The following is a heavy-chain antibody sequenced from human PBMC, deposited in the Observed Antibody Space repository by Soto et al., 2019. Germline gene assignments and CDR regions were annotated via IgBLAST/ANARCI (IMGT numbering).Heavy chain of an antibody. CDR2: ISAYNGNT. V-gene: IGHV1-18*01. D-gene: IGHD1-26*01. CDR1: GYTFTSYG. CDR3: ASGAGWWEASLGFDY. J-gene: IGHJ4*02. Sequence: QVQLVQSGAEVKKPGASVKVSCKASGYTFTSYGISWVRQAPGQGLEWMGWISAYNGNTNYAQKLQGRVTMTTDTSTSTAYIELRSLRSDDTAVYYCASGAGWWEASLGFDYWGQGTLVTVSS.